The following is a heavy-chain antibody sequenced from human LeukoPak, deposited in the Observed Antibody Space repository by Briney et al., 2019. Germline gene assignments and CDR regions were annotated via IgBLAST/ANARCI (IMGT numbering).Heavy chain of an antibody. CDR3: ARELPREVTLDY. Sequence: GGSLRLSCAASGFTFIAYGMQWGRQAPGKGLMWVSRINNDGSSTSYADSVRGRFTISRDNAKNTLYLQMNSLRAEDTGVYYCARELPREVTLDYWGQGTLVTVSS. CDR1: GFTFIAYG. V-gene: IGHV3-74*01. D-gene: IGHD2-21*02. J-gene: IGHJ4*02. CDR2: INNDGSST.